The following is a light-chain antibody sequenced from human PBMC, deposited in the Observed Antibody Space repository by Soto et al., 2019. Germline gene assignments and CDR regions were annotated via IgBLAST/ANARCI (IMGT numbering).Light chain of an antibody. CDR2: GAS. CDR1: QTITSTY. CDR3: HHYGST. V-gene: IGKV3-20*01. Sequence: DIVLTQSPGTLSLSPGERATLSCRASQTITSTYLAWYQQKPGQAPRLLIYGASSRATGIPDRFSGSGSETDFTLTISRLEPEDFAVYYCHHYGSTFGQGTKVDIK. J-gene: IGKJ1*01.